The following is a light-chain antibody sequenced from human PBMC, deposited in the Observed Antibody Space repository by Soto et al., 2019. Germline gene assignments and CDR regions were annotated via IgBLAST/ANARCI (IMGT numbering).Light chain of an antibody. CDR2: DAS. J-gene: IGKJ2*01. CDR3: QQYGGSPPNT. Sequence: EIVLTQFPGILSLSPGERATLSCRASRSVTSSHLAWYQQKPGQAPRLLIYDASIRATGIPDRFSGSASGPDFTLTISRLEPEDFAVYWCQQYGGSPPNTFGQGTKREIK. V-gene: IGKV3-20*01. CDR1: RSVTSSH.